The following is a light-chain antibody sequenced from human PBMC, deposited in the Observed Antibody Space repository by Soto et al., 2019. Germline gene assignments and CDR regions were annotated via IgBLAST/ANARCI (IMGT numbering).Light chain of an antibody. CDR1: TSNIGSHS. CDR3: ATWDDSLKGV. Sequence: QSVLTQPPSASGTPGQRVTIPCSGSTSNIGSHSVNWFQHLPGTAPKLLIITNNQRPSGVPDRFSGYKSGTSASLVISGLQSDDEADYYCATWDDSLKGVFGTGTKVTGL. CDR2: TNN. J-gene: IGLJ1*01. V-gene: IGLV1-44*01.